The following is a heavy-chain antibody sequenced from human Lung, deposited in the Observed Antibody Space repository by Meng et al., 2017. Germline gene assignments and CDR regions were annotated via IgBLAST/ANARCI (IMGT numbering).Heavy chain of an antibody. J-gene: IGHJ4*02. V-gene: IGHV1-18*01. Sequence: VKDGVEGRKRGPWVKSSDAASRYTLPSEGFSWVRQDRGQGLEGLGWINTYNGKTDYAQKFQGRITMTTDTFTSTAYMELRNLRSYDTAVYYCATRGNPYLNCWGQGTLVTVSS. CDR3: ATRGNPYLNC. CDR1: RYTLPSEG. CDR2: INTYNGKT.